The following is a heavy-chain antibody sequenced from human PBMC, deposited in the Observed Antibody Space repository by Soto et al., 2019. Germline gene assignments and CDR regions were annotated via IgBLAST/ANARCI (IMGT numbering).Heavy chain of an antibody. Sequence: PSETLSLTCSVSGASISSNYRSWIRQPPGKGLEWIGFIYYSGSTNYNPSLKSRVTISVDTSNNQFSLKLSSVTAADTAVYYCARHKGPYSGYDFFDFWGQGTLVTVSS. CDR2: IYYSGST. CDR1: GASISSNY. V-gene: IGHV4-59*08. D-gene: IGHD5-12*01. J-gene: IGHJ4*02. CDR3: ARHKGPYSGYDFFDF.